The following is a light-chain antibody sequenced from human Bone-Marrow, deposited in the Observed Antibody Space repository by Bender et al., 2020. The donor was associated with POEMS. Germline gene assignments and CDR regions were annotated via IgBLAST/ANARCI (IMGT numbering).Light chain of an antibody. J-gene: IGLJ3*02. V-gene: IGLV2-23*01. Sequence: QSALTQPASVSGSPGQSIAISCTGTSSDVGSYDLVSWYQQHPGKAPKLIIYEDTKRPSGVSNRFSGSKSGNTASLTISGLQAEDEADYSCCSYANVSTWVFGGGTKVTVL. CDR1: SSDVGSYDL. CDR2: EDT. CDR3: CSYANVSTWV.